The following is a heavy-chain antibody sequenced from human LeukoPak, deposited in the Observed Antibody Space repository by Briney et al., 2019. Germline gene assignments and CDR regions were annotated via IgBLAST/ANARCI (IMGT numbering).Heavy chain of an antibody. CDR2: IWYDGSNK. CDR1: GFTLSNYG. J-gene: IGHJ6*02. Sequence: GGSLRLSCAATGFTLSNYGMHWVRQAPGKGLEWVAVIWYDGSNKYYADSVKGRFTISRDNSKNTLYLQMNSLRAEDTAVYYCASDLHIVIVPTATDYHYYYGLDVWGQGTTVTVSS. D-gene: IGHD2-2*01. V-gene: IGHV3-33*01. CDR3: ASDLHIVIVPTATDYHYYYGLDV.